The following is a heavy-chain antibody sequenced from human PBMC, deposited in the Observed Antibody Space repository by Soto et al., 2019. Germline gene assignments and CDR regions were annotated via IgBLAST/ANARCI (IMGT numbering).Heavy chain of an antibody. CDR3: AKDRLRGGFLTTATTNGMDV. CDR2: LYNNGNT. CDR1: GFIVSSSH. Sequence: EVQLVESGGGLTQPGGSLRLSCAASGFIVSSSHMIWVRQAPGKGLEGVSILYNNGNTNYVDSVKGRFTITRDNSKNTLFLQMNSLRAGDTAVYYCAKDRLRGGFLTTATTNGMDVWGQGTTVTVSS. J-gene: IGHJ6*02. V-gene: IGHV3-66*03. D-gene: IGHD1-26*01.